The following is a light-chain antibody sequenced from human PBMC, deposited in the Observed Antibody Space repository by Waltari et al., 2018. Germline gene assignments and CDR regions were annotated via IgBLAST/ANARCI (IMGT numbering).Light chain of an antibody. Sequence: QSALTQPASVSGSPGQSITISCTGTSSHVGSYNLVPRYQHHPGKAPKLIIYEVTKRPSGVSNRFSGSKSGNTASLTISGLQAEDETDYYCCSFVGSRTSLYVFGTGTKVSVL. J-gene: IGLJ1*01. CDR1: SSHVGSYNL. CDR3: CSFVGSRTSLYV. V-gene: IGLV2-23*02. CDR2: EVT.